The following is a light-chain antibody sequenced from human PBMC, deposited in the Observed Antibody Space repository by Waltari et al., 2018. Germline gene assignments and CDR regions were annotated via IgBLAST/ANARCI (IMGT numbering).Light chain of an antibody. CDR3: QVWHPDIDPGV. CDR1: NIGSYS. CDR2: YDS. J-gene: IGLJ1*01. V-gene: IGLV3-21*04. Sequence: SYVLTQPPSVSVAPGETARITCGGDNIGSYSVHWYQQKPRQAPVLVIFYDSDRPAGFPGRISGSNSGNTATLTITSVEAGDEARYYCQVWHPDIDPGVFGTGTEVTVL.